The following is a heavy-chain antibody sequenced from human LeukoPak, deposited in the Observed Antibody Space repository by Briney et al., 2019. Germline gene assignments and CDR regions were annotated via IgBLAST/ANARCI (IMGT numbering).Heavy chain of an antibody. CDR3: AQSIRRWELRGFDY. V-gene: IGHV3-23*01. D-gene: IGHD1-26*01. Sequence: GGSLRLSCAASGFTFSPYSMNWVRQAPGKGLEWVSAISGSGGSTYYADSVKGRFTISRDNSKNTLYLQMNSLRAEDTAVYYCAQSIRRWELRGFDYWGQGTLVTVSS. CDR2: ISGSGGST. CDR1: GFTFSPYS. J-gene: IGHJ4*02.